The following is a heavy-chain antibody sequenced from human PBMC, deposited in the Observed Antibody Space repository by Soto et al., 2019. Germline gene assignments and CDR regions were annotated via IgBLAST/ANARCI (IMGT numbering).Heavy chain of an antibody. CDR1: GGTFSSYA. D-gene: IGHD2-8*01. V-gene: IGHV1-69*06. Sequence: ASVKVSCKASGGTFSSYAISWVRQAPGQGLEWMGGIIPIFGTANYAQKFQGRVTITADKSTSTAYMELSSLRSEDTAVYYCAGTYCTNGVCYSAYSSSWYFDYWGQGTLVTVSS. CDR3: AGTYCTNGVCYSAYSSSWYFDY. J-gene: IGHJ4*02. CDR2: IIPIFGTA.